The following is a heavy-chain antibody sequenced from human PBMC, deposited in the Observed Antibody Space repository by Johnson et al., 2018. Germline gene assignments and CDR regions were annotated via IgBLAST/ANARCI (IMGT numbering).Heavy chain of an antibody. D-gene: IGHD4-17*01. CDR1: GFTFSRAW. CDR3: ITTCGDSGKG. Sequence: VQLVESGGGLVKPGGSLTLSCAASGFTFSRAWMNWVRQAPGKGLEWVARIKSNNNGGTTDYATLVKDRFTISRDDSKSPVYLQMNSLKIEDTAVYYCITTCGDSGKGWGQGTLVTVSS. V-gene: IGHV3-15*07. CDR2: IKSNNNGGTT. J-gene: IGHJ1*01.